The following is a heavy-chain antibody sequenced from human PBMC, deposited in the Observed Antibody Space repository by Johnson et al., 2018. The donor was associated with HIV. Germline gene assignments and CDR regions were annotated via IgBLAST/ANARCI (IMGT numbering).Heavy chain of an antibody. Sequence: VQLVESGGELVQPGGSLRLSCAASGFTFSSYAMHWVRQATGKGLEWVSAIGTAGDPSYPGSVKGRFTISRDNSKNTLYLQMNSLRAEDTAVYHCARDRIVGADYDAFDIWGQGTMVTVSS. J-gene: IGHJ3*02. CDR1: GFTFSSYA. V-gene: IGHV3-13*05. D-gene: IGHD1-26*01. CDR3: ARDRIVGADYDAFDI. CDR2: IGTAGDP.